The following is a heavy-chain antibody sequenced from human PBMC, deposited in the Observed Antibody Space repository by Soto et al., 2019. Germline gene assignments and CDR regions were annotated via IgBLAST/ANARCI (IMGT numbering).Heavy chain of an antibody. CDR2: SISIFGTP. V-gene: IGHV1-69*06. CDR1: GCTFSSYA. CDR3: ASSPLKYCSSTSCYSHYYGMDV. J-gene: IGHJ6*02. D-gene: IGHD2-2*02. Sequence: SVEVSCKASGCTFSSYAISWGRQAPGQGLEWLGGSISIFGTPNYAQKCQVRVTITAYKSTSTAYMELSSLRSEDTAVYYCASSPLKYCSSTSCYSHYYGMDVWG.